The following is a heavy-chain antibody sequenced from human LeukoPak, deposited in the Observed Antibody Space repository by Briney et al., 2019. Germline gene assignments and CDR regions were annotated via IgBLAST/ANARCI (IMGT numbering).Heavy chain of an antibody. CDR1: GGSISSYY. V-gene: IGHV4-59*01. CDR2: IHYSGST. CDR3: ARYSSKKYYYYYMDV. J-gene: IGHJ6*03. D-gene: IGHD6-13*01. Sequence: SETLSLTCTVSGGSISSYYWSWIRQPPGKGLEWIGYIHYSGSTNYNPSLKSRLTISVETSKNQFSLKLRSVTAADTAVYYCARYSSKKYYYYYMDVWGKGTTVTISS.